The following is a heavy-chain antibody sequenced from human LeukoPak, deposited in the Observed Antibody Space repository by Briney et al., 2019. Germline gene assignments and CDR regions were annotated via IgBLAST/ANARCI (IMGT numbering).Heavy chain of an antibody. CDR2: INPNSGGT. J-gene: IGHJ4*02. D-gene: IGHD6-13*01. V-gene: IGHV1-2*02. CDR3: ASEEVGPRQHLTYFDY. CDR1: GYTFTGSY. Sequence: ASVKVSCKASGYTFTGSYIYWVRQAPGQGLEWMGWINPNSGGTKYAQKFQARVTMTRDTSISTAYMELSRLTTDDTAVYYCASEEVGPRQHLTYFDYWGQGTLVTVSS.